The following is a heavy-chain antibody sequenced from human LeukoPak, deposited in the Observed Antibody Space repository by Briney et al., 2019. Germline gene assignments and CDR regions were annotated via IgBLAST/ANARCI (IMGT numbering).Heavy chain of an antibody. CDR2: IIPIFGTA. Sequence: EASVKVSCKASGGTFSSYAISWVRQAPGQGLEWMGGIIPIFGTANYAQKFQGRVTITTDESTSTAYMELSSLRSEDTAVYYCARDSDYYDSSGYYQRGEYFQHWGQGTLVIVSS. CDR3: ARDSDYYDSSGYYQRGEYFQH. CDR1: GGTFSSYA. J-gene: IGHJ1*01. D-gene: IGHD3-22*01. V-gene: IGHV1-69*05.